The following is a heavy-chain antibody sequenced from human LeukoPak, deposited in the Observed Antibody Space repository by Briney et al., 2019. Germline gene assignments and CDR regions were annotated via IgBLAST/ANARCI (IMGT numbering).Heavy chain of an antibody. D-gene: IGHD6-13*01. J-gene: IGHJ4*02. CDR1: GFTFSSYA. Sequence: GGSLRLSCAASGFTFSSYAMHWVRQAPGKGLEWVAVISYDESNKYYADSVKGRFTISRDNPKNTLYLQMNSLRAEDTAVYYCARDTYSSSLPTIKYYFDYWGQGTLVTVSS. CDR3: ARDTYSSSLPTIKYYFDY. CDR2: ISYDESNK. V-gene: IGHV3-30*04.